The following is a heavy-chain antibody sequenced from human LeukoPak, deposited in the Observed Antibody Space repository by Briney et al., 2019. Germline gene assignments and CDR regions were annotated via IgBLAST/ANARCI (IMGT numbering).Heavy chain of an antibody. CDR2: ISSSSIYI. D-gene: IGHD3-16*01. Sequence: GGSLRLSCAASGFTFSSYSMNWVRQAPGKGLEWVSSISSSSIYIYYADSVKGRFTISRDNSKNTLYLQINSLRAEDTAVYFCAKDRLGGPYFFHYWGQGTLVTVSS. CDR1: GFTFSSYS. CDR3: AKDRLGGPYFFHY. V-gene: IGHV3-21*04. J-gene: IGHJ4*02.